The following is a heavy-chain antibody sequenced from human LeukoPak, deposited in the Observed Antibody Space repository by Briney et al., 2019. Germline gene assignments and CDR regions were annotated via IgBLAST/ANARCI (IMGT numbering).Heavy chain of an antibody. D-gene: IGHD3-16*02. J-gene: IGHJ4*02. V-gene: IGHV4-39*01. CDR3: ARWIVSGFDY. CDR2: IYYSGST. Sequence: SETLSLTCTVSGGSISSSSYYWGWIRQPPGKGLEWIGSIYYSGSTYYNPSLKSRVTISVDTSKNQFSLKLSSVTAADAAVYYCARWIVSGFDYWGQGTLVTVSS. CDR1: GGSISSSSYY.